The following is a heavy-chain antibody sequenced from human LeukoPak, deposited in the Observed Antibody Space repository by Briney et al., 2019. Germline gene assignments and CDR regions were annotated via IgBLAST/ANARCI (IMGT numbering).Heavy chain of an antibody. Sequence: PGGSLRLSCAASGFTFDDYAMHWVRQAPGKGLEWVSGISWNSGSIGYADSVKGRFTISRDNAKNSLYLQMNSLRAEDTAVYYCARDGIAGSGSYIDYWGQGTLVTVSS. D-gene: IGHD3-10*01. CDR2: ISWNSGSI. CDR3: ARDGIAGSGSYIDY. CDR1: GFTFDDYA. J-gene: IGHJ4*02. V-gene: IGHV3-9*01.